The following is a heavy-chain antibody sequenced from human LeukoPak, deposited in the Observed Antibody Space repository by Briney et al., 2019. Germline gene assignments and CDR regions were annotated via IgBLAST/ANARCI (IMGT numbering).Heavy chain of an antibody. Sequence: ASVKVSCKASGGTFTSYGISWVRQAPGQGLEWMGWISAYNGNTNYAQKLQGRVTMTTDTSTSTAYMELRSLRSDDTAVYYRARDSYCGGDCYSGRNFDYWGQGTLVTVSS. J-gene: IGHJ4*02. CDR3: ARDSYCGGDCYSGRNFDY. V-gene: IGHV1-18*01. CDR2: ISAYNGNT. CDR1: GGTFTSYG. D-gene: IGHD2-21*01.